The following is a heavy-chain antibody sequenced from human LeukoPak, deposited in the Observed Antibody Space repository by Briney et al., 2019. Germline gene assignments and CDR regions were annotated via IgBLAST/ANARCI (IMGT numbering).Heavy chain of an antibody. V-gene: IGHV1-2*02. J-gene: IGHJ4*02. CDR2: INPNSGGT. D-gene: IGHD3-10*01. CDR1: GYTFTGYY. Sequence: ASVKVSCKASGYTFTGYYMHWVRQAPGQGLEWMGWINPNSGGTNYAQKFQGRVTLTRDTSISTAYMEVSRLRSDDTAVYYCASSGRTRSGPFDYWGQGTLVTVSS. CDR3: ASSGRTRSGPFDY.